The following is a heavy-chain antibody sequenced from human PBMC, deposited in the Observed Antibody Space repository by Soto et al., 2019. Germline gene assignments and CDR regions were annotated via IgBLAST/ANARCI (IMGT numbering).Heavy chain of an antibody. CDR2: ISPDNGNT. Sequence: QVQLVQSGGEVKKPGASVKVSCKASGYTFTIYGINWVRQAPGQGLEWMGWISPDNGNTNYAQKLQGRVTMTTDTSTSTAYMEQRSLRSDDTAVYYCARALGYSGYAGMDVWGQGTTVTVSS. D-gene: IGHD5-12*01. CDR1: GYTFTIYG. J-gene: IGHJ6*02. CDR3: ARALGYSGYAGMDV. V-gene: IGHV1-18*01.